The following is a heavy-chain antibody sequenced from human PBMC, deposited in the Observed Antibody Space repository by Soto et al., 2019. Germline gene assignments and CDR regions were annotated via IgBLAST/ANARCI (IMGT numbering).Heavy chain of an antibody. Sequence: GGSLRLSCAASGFTFSNAWMSWVRQAPGKGLEWVGRIKSKTDGGTKDYAAPVKGRFTISRDDSKNTLYLQMNSLKTEDTAVYYGATDGLSPPRLSISQWLKRDYWGQGTLVTVSS. CDR2: IKSKTDGGTK. D-gene: IGHD6-19*01. CDR1: GFTFSNAW. CDR3: ATDGLSPPRLSISQWLKRDY. V-gene: IGHV3-15*01. J-gene: IGHJ4*02.